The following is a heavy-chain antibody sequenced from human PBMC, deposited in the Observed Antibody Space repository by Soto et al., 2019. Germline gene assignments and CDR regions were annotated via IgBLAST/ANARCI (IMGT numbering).Heavy chain of an antibody. CDR2: IYYSGST. J-gene: IGHJ4*02. V-gene: IGHV4-39*07. D-gene: IGHD5-12*01. CDR3: ARYSGWFAASYFDY. CDR1: SGSFSSGIYS. Sequence: SETLSLTCTVSSGSFSSGIYSWGWIRQPPGKGLEWIGSIYYSGSTYYNPSLKSRVTISVDTSKNQFSLKLSSVTAADTAVYYCARYSGWFAASYFDYWGQGTLVTVS.